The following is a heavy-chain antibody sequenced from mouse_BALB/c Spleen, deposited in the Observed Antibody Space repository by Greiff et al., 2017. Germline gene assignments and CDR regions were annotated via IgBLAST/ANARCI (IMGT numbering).Heavy chain of an antibody. CDR2: IYPGSGST. J-gene: IGHJ1*01. Sequence: VQLQQSGPELVKPGASVKMSCKASGYTFTDYVISWVKQRTGQGLEWIGEIYPGSGSTYYNEKFKGKATLTADKSSNTAYMQHSSLTSEDSAVYFCARGDYYGSSHYWYFDVWGAGTTVTVSS. CDR3: ARGDYYGSSHYWYFDV. D-gene: IGHD1-1*01. CDR1: GYTFTDYV. V-gene: IGHV1-77*01.